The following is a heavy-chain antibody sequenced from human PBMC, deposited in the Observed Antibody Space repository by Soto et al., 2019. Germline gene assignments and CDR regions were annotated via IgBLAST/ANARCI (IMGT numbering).Heavy chain of an antibody. J-gene: IGHJ4*02. CDR3: AKDPDYGDYFR. V-gene: IGHV3-23*01. D-gene: IGHD4-17*01. Sequence: GGSLRLSCAASGFTFSSYAMSWVRQAPGKGLEWVSAISGSGGSTYYADSVKGRFSISRDNSKNTLYLQMNSLRAEDRAVYYCAKDPDYGDYFRWGQGTLVTVSS. CDR2: ISGSGGST. CDR1: GFTFSSYA.